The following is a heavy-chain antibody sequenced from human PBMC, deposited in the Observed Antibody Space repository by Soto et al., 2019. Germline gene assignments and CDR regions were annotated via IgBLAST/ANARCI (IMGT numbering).Heavy chain of an antibody. CDR1: GYTFTSYY. D-gene: IGHD3-3*01. CDR2: INPSGGIT. CDR3: ARRSIFTWSDAFDI. J-gene: IGHJ3*02. Sequence: QVELVQSGAEVKKPGASVKVSCKAAGYTFTSYYMHWVRQAPGQGLEWMGFINPSGGITTYAQKFQARVTMTSDTSTSTVYMELRTLKSEDTAVYYCARRSIFTWSDAFDIWGKGTMVTVSA. V-gene: IGHV1-46*01.